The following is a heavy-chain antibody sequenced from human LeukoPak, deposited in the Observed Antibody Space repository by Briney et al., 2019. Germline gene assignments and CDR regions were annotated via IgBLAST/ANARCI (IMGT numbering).Heavy chain of an antibody. J-gene: IGHJ4*02. Sequence: PSETLSLTCAVYGGSFSDYFWNWIRQPPGKGLEWIGSIYYSGSTYYNPSLKSRVTISVDTSKNQFSLKLSSVTAADTAVYYCARRVLWFGEFPFWGQGTLVTVSS. CDR1: GGSFSDYF. CDR3: ARRVLWFGEFPF. CDR2: IYYSGST. D-gene: IGHD3-10*01. V-gene: IGHV4-34*01.